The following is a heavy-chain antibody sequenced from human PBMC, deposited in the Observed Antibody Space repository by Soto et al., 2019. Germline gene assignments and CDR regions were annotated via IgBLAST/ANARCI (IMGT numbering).Heavy chain of an antibody. D-gene: IGHD2-15*01. Sequence: EVQLVESGGGLVQPGGSLKLSCAASGFTFSGSAVHWVRQASGKGLVWVGRIRNKANSYATAYAASLKGRFMISRDDSKNTAYLQINSLNAEDTAVYYCTSYAPEDMIRKWGQGTLVTVSS. CDR1: GFTFSGSA. V-gene: IGHV3-73*02. J-gene: IGHJ4*02. CDR3: TSYAPEDMIRK. CDR2: IRNKANSYAT.